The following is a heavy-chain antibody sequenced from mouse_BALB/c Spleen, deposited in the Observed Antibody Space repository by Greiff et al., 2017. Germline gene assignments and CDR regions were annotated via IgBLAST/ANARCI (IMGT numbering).Heavy chain of an antibody. J-gene: IGHJ1*01. Sequence: EVKLMESGPSLVKPSQTLSLTCSVTGDSITSGYWNWIRKFPGNKLEYMGYLSYSGSTYYNPSLKSRISITRDTSKNQYYLQLNSVTTEDTATYYCASDYGSSYDRYFDVWGAGTTVTVSS. CDR3: ASDYGSSYDRYFDV. CDR1: GDSITSGY. CDR2: LSYSGST. V-gene: IGHV3-8*02. D-gene: IGHD1-1*01.